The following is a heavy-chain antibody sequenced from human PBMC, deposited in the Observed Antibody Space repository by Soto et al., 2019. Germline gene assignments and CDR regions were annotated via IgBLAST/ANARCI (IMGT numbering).Heavy chain of an antibody. V-gene: IGHV1-69*12. CDR1: GGTFGNTA. CDR3: ARDGDPGYSFWSGPLGGGRFDP. CDR2: IVPLFGTA. Sequence: QVQLVQSGAEVKEPGSSVNVSCKTSGGTFGNTAVTWVRQVPGQGLEWIGGIVPLFGTANYAQKFRGRVMITAXGXTXXAYMDLSSLRFADTAIYYCARDGDPGYSFWSGPLGGGRFDPWGQGTLVTVSS. J-gene: IGHJ5*02. D-gene: IGHD3-3*01.